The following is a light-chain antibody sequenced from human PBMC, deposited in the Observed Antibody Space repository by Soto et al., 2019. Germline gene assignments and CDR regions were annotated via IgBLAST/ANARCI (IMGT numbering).Light chain of an antibody. CDR1: QSISSY. Sequence: DIQMTQSPSSLSASVGDRVTISCRASQSISSYLNWYQQKPGKAHKLLISAAYSLQSGVPSRFSGSGFGTDFTLTISNLQPEDFATYYCQQSYGTSITFGQGTRLEIK. CDR2: AAY. J-gene: IGKJ5*01. V-gene: IGKV1-39*01. CDR3: QQSYGTSIT.